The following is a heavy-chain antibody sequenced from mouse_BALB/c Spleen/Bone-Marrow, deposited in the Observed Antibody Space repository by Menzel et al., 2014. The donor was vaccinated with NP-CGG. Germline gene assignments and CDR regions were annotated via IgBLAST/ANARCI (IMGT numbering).Heavy chain of an antibody. V-gene: IGHV7-3*02. Sequence: VQLKESGGGLVQPGGSLRLSCATSGFTFTDYYMSWVRQPPGKALEWLGFIRNKANGYTTEYSASVKGRFTISSDNSQSILYLQMNTLRAEDSATYYCARDGYDDYWGQGTTLTVSS. CDR2: IRNKANGYTT. CDR1: GFTFTDYY. J-gene: IGHJ2*01. CDR3: ARDGYDDY. D-gene: IGHD2-2*01.